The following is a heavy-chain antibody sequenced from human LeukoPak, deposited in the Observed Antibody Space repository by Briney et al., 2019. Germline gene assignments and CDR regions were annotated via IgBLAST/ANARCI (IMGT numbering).Heavy chain of an antibody. Sequence: GGSLRLSCAASGFTFSSYAMSWVRQAPGKGLEWVSAISGSGGSTYYADSVKGRFTISRDNSKNTLYLQMNSLRAEDTAVYYCARSIYASGSFYAFDIWGQGTMVTVSS. D-gene: IGHD3-10*01. V-gene: IGHV3-23*01. CDR1: GFTFSSYA. J-gene: IGHJ3*02. CDR3: ARSIYASGSFYAFDI. CDR2: ISGSGGST.